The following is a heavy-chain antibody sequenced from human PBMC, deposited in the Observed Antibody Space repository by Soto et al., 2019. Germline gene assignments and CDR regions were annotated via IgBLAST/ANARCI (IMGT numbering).Heavy chain of an antibody. CDR2: ISDSSSVA. CDR3: ARDPGITRSENYFDK. Sequence: GGSLRLSCAASGFTFSNSDMSWVRQAPGKGLEWVSYISDSSSVAYYADSVKGRFTISRDNGENSLILQMNSLRVEDTAIYYCARDPGITRSENYFDKWGQGTLVTVSS. D-gene: IGHD1-20*01. J-gene: IGHJ4*02. V-gene: IGHV3-48*01. CDR1: GFTFSNSD.